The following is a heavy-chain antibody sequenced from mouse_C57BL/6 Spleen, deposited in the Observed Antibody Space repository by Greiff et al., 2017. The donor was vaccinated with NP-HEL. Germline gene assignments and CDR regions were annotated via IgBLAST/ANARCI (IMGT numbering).Heavy chain of an antibody. CDR2: IDPENGDT. D-gene: IGHD1-1*01. CDR3: TFHYYGSSLYAMDY. J-gene: IGHJ4*01. Sequence: LVESGAELVRPGASVKLSCTASGFNIKDDYMHWVKQRPEQGLEWIGWIDPENGDTEYASKFQGKATITADTSSNTAYLQLSSLTSEDTAVYYCTFHYYGSSLYAMDYWGQGTSVTVSS. CDR1: GFNIKDDY. V-gene: IGHV14-4*01.